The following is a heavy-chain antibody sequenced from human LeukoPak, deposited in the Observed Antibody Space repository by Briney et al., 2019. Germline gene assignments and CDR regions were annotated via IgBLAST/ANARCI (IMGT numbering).Heavy chain of an antibody. Sequence: GASVTVSCKASGYTFTGYYMHWVRQAPGQGLEWMGGINPNSGGTNYAQKFQGWVTMTRDTSISTAYMELSRLRSDDTAVYYCARGLRDILTGSPFYYFDYWGQGTLVTVSS. D-gene: IGHD3-9*01. CDR1: GYTFTGYY. J-gene: IGHJ4*02. V-gene: IGHV1-2*04. CDR2: INPNSGGT. CDR3: ARGLRDILTGSPFYYFDY.